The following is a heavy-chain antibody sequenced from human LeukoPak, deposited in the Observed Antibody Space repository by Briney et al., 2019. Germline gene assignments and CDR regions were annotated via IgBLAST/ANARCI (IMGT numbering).Heavy chain of an antibody. CDR2: IYHSGST. J-gene: IGHJ4*02. D-gene: IGHD4-23*01. CDR3: ARLPTVAYGGMSD. Sequence: SGTLSLTCAVSGGSISSSNWWSWVRQPPGKGLEWIGEIYHSGSTNYNPSLKSRVTISVDTSKNQFSLKLSSVTAADTAVYYCARLPTVAYGGMSDWGQGTLVTVSS. CDR1: GGSISSSNW. V-gene: IGHV4-4*02.